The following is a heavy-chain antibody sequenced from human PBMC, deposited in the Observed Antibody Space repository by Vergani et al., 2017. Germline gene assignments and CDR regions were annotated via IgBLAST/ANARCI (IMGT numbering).Heavy chain of an antibody. D-gene: IGHD5-12*01. V-gene: IGHV3-23*01. Sequence: EVQWLESGGSLKQPGGSVRLPCAASGFPFSIYAMHWARQSPGKGLEWVSALTGGGGSTYYTDSFKGPFIISRDKSRDTLYPQMNSLRPEDTATYYCVKDAGGYENFFDSWGQGTLVTVSS. CDR3: VKDAGGYENFFDS. CDR1: GFPFSIYA. CDR2: LTGGGGST. J-gene: IGHJ4*02.